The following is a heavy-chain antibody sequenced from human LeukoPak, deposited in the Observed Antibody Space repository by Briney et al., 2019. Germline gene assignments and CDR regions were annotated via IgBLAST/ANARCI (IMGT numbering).Heavy chain of an antibody. V-gene: IGHV1-2*02. CDR2: INPNSGGT. CDR3: GRESLVGATIDY. D-gene: IGHD1-26*01. J-gene: IGHJ4*02. CDR1: GYTFTGYY. Sequence: ASVKVSCKASGYTFTGYYMHWVRQAPGQGLEWMGWINPNSGGTNYAQKFQGRVTMTRDTSISTAYMELSRLRSDDTAVYYCGRESLVGATIDYWGQGTLVTVSS.